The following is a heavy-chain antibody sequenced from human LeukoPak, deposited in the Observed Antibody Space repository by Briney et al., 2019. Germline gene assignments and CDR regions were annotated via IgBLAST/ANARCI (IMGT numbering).Heavy chain of an antibody. CDR3: ARIGGGSYFSFDY. CDR2: ISSSSSYI. D-gene: IGHD1-26*01. J-gene: IGHJ4*02. Sequence: GGSLRLSCAASGFTFSSYSMNWVRQAPGKGLEWVSSISSSSSYIYYADSVKGRFTISRDNAKNSPYLQMNSLRAEDTAVYYCARIGGGSYFSFDYWGQGTLVTVSS. V-gene: IGHV3-21*01. CDR1: GFTFSSYS.